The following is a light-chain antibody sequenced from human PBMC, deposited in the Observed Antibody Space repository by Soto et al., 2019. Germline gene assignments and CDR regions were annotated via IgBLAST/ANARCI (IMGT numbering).Light chain of an antibody. CDR3: SSYTTTNTPQLA. J-gene: IGLJ1*01. V-gene: IGLV2-14*03. CDR2: DVS. Sequence: QSALPQPASVSGSPGQSITISCTGTSSDVGGYNYVSWYQHHPGKAPKLIIYDVSNRPSGVSIRFSGSKSDNTASLTISGLQPEDEPAYPCSSYTTTNTPQLAFGPGTKATVL. CDR1: SSDVGGYNY.